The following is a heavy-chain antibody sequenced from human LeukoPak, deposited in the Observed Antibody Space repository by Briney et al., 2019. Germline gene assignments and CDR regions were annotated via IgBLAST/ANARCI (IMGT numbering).Heavy chain of an antibody. V-gene: IGHV3-23*01. D-gene: IGHD4-17*01. CDR1: GFTFSRYS. Sequence: GGSLRLSCAASGFTFSRYSMNWVRQAPGKGLEWVSGVSAGGGRTYYSDSVKGRFTISRDNSKNTLYLQMTSLRAEDTAVYYCAKDRPYDYDDSTASLDCWGQGTLVTVSS. CDR3: AKDRPYDYDDSTASLDC. CDR2: VSAGGGRT. J-gene: IGHJ4*02.